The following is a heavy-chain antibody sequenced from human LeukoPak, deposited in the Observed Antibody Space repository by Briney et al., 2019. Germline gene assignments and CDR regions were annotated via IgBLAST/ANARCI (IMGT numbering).Heavy chain of an antibody. CDR1: GYTFTGYY. CDR3: ARVNGNYYDSRGYYHHFDY. V-gene: IGHV1-46*01. CDR2: INPSGGST. D-gene: IGHD3-22*01. J-gene: IGHJ4*02. Sequence: EASVKVSCKASGYTFTGYYMHWVRQAPGQGLEWMGIINPSGGSTSYAQKFQGRVTMTRDMSTSTVYMELSSLRSDDTALYYCARVNGNYYDSRGYYHHFDYWGQGTLVPVSS.